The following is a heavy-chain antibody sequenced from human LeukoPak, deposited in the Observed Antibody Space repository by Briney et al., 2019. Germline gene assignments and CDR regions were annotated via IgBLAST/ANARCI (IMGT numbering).Heavy chain of an antibody. J-gene: IGHJ4*02. V-gene: IGHV4-4*02. CDR3: ARECSGGSCYSGNY. CDR2: IYHSGST. D-gene: IGHD2-15*01. Sequence: SETLSLTCAVSGGSISSSNWWSWVHQPPGKGLEWIWEIYHSGSTNYNPSLKSRVTISVDTSKNQFSLKLSSVTAADTAVYYCARECSGGSCYSGNYWGQGTLVTVSS. CDR1: GGSISSSNW.